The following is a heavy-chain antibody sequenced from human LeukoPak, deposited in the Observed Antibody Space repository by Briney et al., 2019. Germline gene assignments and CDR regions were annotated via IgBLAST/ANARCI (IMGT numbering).Heavy chain of an antibody. J-gene: IGHJ4*02. CDR2: INPNSGGT. Sequence: ASVKVSCKASGYTFTGYYMHWVRQAPGQGLEWMGWINPNSGGTNYAQKFQGRVTMTRDTSISTAYMELSRLRSDDTAVYYCARVGFWSGYSHFDYWGQGTLVTVSS. D-gene: IGHD3-3*01. V-gene: IGHV1-2*02. CDR1: GYTFTGYY. CDR3: ARVGFWSGYSHFDY.